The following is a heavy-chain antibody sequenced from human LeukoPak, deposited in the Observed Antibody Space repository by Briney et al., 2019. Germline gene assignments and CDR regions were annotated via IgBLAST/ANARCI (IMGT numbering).Heavy chain of an antibody. CDR1: GYTFTSYY. D-gene: IGHD3-16*01. CDR3: FVGLDKREFDY. V-gene: IGHV1-46*01. J-gene: IGHJ4*02. CDR2: VNPSGGST. Sequence: ASVKVSCKASGYTFTSYYMHWVRQAPGQGLEWMGIVNPSGGSTSYAQKFQGRVTMTRDTSTSTVYMELSSLRSEDTAVYYCFVGLDKREFDYWGQGTLVTVSS.